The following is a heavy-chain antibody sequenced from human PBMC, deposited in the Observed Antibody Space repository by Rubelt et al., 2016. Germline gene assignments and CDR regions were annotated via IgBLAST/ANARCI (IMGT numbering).Heavy chain of an antibody. CDR2: IKRKSERETT. CDR1: GFTFSNVW. CDR3: ATGDCSGGSCHAFDI. Sequence: EVQLVESGGGLVEPGGSLRLSCAASGFTFSNVWMTWVRQAPGKGLEWVGRIKRKSERETTDYAAPVKDRFTISRDDSKNTLYLQRKRRRTDDSGVYYCATGDCSGGSCHAFDIWGQGTMVSVSS. V-gene: IGHV3-15*01. J-gene: IGHJ3*02. D-gene: IGHD2-15*01.